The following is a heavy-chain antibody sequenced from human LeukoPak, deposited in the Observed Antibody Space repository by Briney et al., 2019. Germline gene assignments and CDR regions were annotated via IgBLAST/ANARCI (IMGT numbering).Heavy chain of an antibody. Sequence: PGGSLRLSCAASGFTFSSYAMHWVRQAPGKGLEYVSAISSNGGSTYYANSVKGRFTISRDNAKNSLYLQMNSLRAEDTAVYYCASGWGPMVVSYWGQGTLVTVSS. CDR2: ISSNGGST. V-gene: IGHV3-64*01. CDR1: GFTFSSYA. CDR3: ASGWGPMVVSY. D-gene: IGHD2-8*02. J-gene: IGHJ4*02.